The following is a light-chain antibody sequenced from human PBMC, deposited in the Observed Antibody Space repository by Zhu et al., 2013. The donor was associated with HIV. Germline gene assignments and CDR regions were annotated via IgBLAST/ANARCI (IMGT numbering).Light chain of an antibody. J-gene: IGKJ1*01. CDR1: QSLLHSDGKTY. V-gene: IGKV2-29*01. Sequence: IVMTQTPLSLSVTPGQPASISCKSSQSLLHSDGKTYLYWYLQKPGQSPQLLIYEVSSRFSGVPDRFSGSGSGTDFTLTITRLEPEDFAVYYCQQYGNSPRTFGQGTKVEIK. CDR3: QQYGNSPRT. CDR2: EVS.